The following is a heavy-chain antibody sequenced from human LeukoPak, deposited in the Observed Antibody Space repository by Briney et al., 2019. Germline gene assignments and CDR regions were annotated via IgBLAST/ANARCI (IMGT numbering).Heavy chain of an antibody. CDR2: IYYSGST. D-gene: IGHD2-21*02. V-gene: IGHV4-59*01. J-gene: IGHJ6*03. Sequence: SETPSLPCTVSGGSLRSYYLGWIRQPPRKGPEGIGCIYYSGSTNYNPSLKSRVTISVDTSKNQFSLKLSSVTAADTAVYYCARDHCGGDCDYYYMDVWGKGTTVTVSS. CDR3: ARDHCGGDCDYYYMDV. CDR1: GGSLRSYY.